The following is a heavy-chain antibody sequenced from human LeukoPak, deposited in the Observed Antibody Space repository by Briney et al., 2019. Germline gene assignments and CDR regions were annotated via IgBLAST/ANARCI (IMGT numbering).Heavy chain of an antibody. D-gene: IGHD2-2*01. V-gene: IGHV1-8*01. J-gene: IGHJ5*02. CDR1: GYTFTSYD. CDR3: AGEYCSSTSCYPNWFDP. Sequence: GASVKVSCKASGYTFTSYDINWVRQATGQGLEWMGWMNPNSGNTGYAQKLQGRVTMTTDTSTSTAYMELRSLRSDDTAVYYCAGEYCSSTSCYPNWFDPWGQGTLVTVSS. CDR2: MNPNSGNT.